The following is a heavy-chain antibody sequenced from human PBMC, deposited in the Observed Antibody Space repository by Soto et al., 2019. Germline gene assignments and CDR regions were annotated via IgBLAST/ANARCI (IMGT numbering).Heavy chain of an antibody. Sequence: QVHLVQSGAEVKKPGSSVRVSCRASGGAFRGYGISWLRQAPGQGLEWMGGIIPIFGTSNYAQKLEGRVTITADDSASTALMDLSGLKSDDTAVYYCARAEVAARGSEYYFDYWGQGTLVTVSS. V-gene: IGHV1-69*01. CDR2: IIPIFGTS. CDR1: GGAFRGYG. CDR3: ARAEVAARGSEYYFDY. D-gene: IGHD2-15*01. J-gene: IGHJ4*02.